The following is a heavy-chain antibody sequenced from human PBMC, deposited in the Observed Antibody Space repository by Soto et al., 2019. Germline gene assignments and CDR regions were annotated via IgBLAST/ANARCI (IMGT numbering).Heavy chain of an antibody. J-gene: IGHJ4*02. D-gene: IGHD3-10*01. CDR3: ARDRDDYGAGNYYNRIDF. CDR2: IIPLFGTP. CDR1: GGIFSTYA. Sequence: QVQLVQSGAEVKKPGSSVKVSCKASGGIFSTYAISWLRQAPGQGLEWMGGIIPLFGTPNYAQRFQGRVTITTDESTTTDYMQLRRLRSEDTACDYCARDRDDYGAGNYYNRIDFWGQGTLVTVSS. V-gene: IGHV1-69*01.